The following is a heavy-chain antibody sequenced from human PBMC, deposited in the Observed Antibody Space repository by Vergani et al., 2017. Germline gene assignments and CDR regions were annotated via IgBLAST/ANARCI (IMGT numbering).Heavy chain of an antibody. J-gene: IGHJ4*02. CDR3: AKXVGGRYCSGGSCYSPFDY. V-gene: IGHV3-23*01. CDR2: ISGSGGST. CDR1: GFTFSSYA. Sequence: EVQLLESGGGLVQPGGSLRLSCAASGFTFSSYAMSWVRQAPGKGLEWVSAISGSGGSTYYADSVKGRFTISRDNSKNTLYLQMNSLRAEDTAVYYCAKXVGGRYCSGGSCYSPFDYWGQGTLVTVSS. D-gene: IGHD2-15*01.